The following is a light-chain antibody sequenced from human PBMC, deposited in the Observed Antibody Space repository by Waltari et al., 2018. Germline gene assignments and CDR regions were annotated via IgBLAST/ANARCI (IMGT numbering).Light chain of an antibody. J-gene: IGKJ5*01. CDR2: ATS. CDR3: QQYSSSPPGIT. CDR1: QSVSSTY. Sequence: EIVLTQSPDTLSLSPGERATLPCRASQSVSSTYFAWYQQKPGQAPRLLIYATSSRAPGVPDRFNGSGSGTDFTLTISRLEPEDFAVYYCQQYSSSPPGITFGQGTRLAIK. V-gene: IGKV3-20*01.